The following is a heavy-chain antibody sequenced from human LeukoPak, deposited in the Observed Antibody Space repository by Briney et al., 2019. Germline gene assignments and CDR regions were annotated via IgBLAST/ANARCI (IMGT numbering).Heavy chain of an antibody. CDR1: GFTFSSYA. CDR2: ISGSGGST. D-gene: IGHD2-2*02. V-gene: IGHV3-23*01. Sequence: GGSLRLSCAASGFTFSSYAMSWVRQAPGKGLEWVSAISGSGGSTYYADSVKGRFTISRDNSKNTLYLQMNSLRAEGTAVYYCASSRYCSSTSCYRYFDYWGQGTLVTVSS. CDR3: ASSRYCSSTSCYRYFDY. J-gene: IGHJ4*02.